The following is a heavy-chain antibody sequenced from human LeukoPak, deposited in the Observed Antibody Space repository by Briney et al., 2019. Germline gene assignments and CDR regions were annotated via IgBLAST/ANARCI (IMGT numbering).Heavy chain of an antibody. CDR3: ARRIRYYYDSSGYPIDY. Sequence: SETLSLTCTVSGGSISSYCWSWIRQPPGKGLEWIGYIYYSGSTNYNPSLKSRVTISVDTSKNQFSLKLSSVTAADTAVYYCARRIRYYYDSSGYPIDYWGQGTLVTVSS. D-gene: IGHD3-22*01. CDR2: IYYSGST. J-gene: IGHJ4*02. V-gene: IGHV4-59*08. CDR1: GGSISSYC.